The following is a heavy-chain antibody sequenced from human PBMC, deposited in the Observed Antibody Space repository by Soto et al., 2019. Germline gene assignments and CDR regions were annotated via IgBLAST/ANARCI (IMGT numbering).Heavy chain of an antibody. J-gene: IGHJ4*02. CDR1: GFSLGDHY. D-gene: IGHD3-16*01. Sequence: QVLLVESGGDLVKPGGSLRLSCAASGFSLGDHYMAWVRQAPGKGLEWLSYISPSGNTVYYADSVKGRFVVSRDNAKNSLYLPMRTVRAEDTGGYFCAREPLNDYIWGGLGYWGQGTLVSVSS. CDR2: ISPSGNTV. V-gene: IGHV3-11*01. CDR3: AREPLNDYIWGGLGY.